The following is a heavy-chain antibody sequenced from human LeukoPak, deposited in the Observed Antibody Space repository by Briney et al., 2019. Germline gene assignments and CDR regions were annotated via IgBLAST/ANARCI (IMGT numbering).Heavy chain of an antibody. Sequence: GGSLRLSCAASGFTFSSYSMNWVRQAPGKGLEWVSSISSSSSYIYYADSVKGRFTISRDNAKNSLYLQMNSLRAEDTAVYYCARHPTVDTAIVDYWGQGTLVTVSS. J-gene: IGHJ4*02. V-gene: IGHV3-21*01. D-gene: IGHD5-18*01. CDR1: GFTFSSYS. CDR2: ISSSSSYI. CDR3: ARHPTVDTAIVDY.